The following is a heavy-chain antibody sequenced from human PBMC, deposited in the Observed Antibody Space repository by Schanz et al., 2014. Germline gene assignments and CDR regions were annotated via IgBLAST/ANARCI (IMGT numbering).Heavy chain of an antibody. J-gene: IGHJ4*02. CDR1: GFTFDNYA. CDR3: AKEKGDCSSTSCSYYFDY. Sequence: EVQLVESGGGLVQPGRSLRLSCAASGFTFDNYAMHWVRQAPGKGLEWVSSISWNSGSVAYADSVKGRFTISRDNSKNTLYLQMNSLRAEDTAVYYCAKEKGDCSSTSCSYYFDYWGQGTLVTVSS. V-gene: IGHV3-9*01. CDR2: ISWNSGSV. D-gene: IGHD2-2*01.